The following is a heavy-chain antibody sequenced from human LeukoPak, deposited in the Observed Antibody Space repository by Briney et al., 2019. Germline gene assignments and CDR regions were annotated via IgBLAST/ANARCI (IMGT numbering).Heavy chain of an antibody. CDR2: ISDSGAYT. D-gene: IGHD1-26*01. CDR3: ARASLGATDN. J-gene: IGHJ4*02. V-gene: IGHV3-23*01. Sequence: GGSLRLSCVASGFTFSSYAMSWVRLAPGKGLEWVSSISDSGAYTYYADSVKGRFTISRDNSKNTLYLQMNSLRAEDTAVCYCARASLGATDNWGQGTLVTVSS. CDR1: GFTFSSYA.